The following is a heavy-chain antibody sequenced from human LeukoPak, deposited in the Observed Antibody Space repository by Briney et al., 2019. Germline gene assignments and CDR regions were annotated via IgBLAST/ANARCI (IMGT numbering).Heavy chain of an antibody. Sequence: PGGSLRLSCAASGFTFSSYGMHWVRQAPGKGLEWVAVISYDGSNKYYADSVKGRFTISRDNSKNTLYLQMNSLRAEDTAVYYCAKDGVRSIAAAAHIDYWGQGTLVTVSS. CDR2: ISYDGSNK. D-gene: IGHD6-13*01. CDR3: AKDGVRSIAAAAHIDY. V-gene: IGHV3-30*18. CDR1: GFTFSSYG. J-gene: IGHJ4*02.